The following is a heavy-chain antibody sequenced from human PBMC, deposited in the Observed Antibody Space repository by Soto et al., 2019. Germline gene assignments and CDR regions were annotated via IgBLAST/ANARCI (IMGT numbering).Heavy chain of an antibody. J-gene: IGHJ4*02. CDR3: AKDGAIVVVVAATLDY. Sequence: EVQLLESGGGLVQPGGSLRLSCAASGFTFSSYAMSWVRQAPGRGLEWVSAISGSGGSTYDADSVKGRFTISRDNSKNTLYLQMNSLRAEDTAVYYCAKDGAIVVVVAATLDYWGQGTLVTVSS. CDR2: ISGSGGST. D-gene: IGHD2-15*01. CDR1: GFTFSSYA. V-gene: IGHV3-23*01.